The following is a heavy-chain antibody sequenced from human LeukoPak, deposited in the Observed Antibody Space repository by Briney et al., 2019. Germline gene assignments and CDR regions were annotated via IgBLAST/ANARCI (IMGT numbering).Heavy chain of an antibody. J-gene: IGHJ4*02. D-gene: IGHD6-19*01. CDR2: IYYSGST. Sequence: SETLSLTCTVSGGSISSYYWSWIRQPPGKGLEWIGYIYYSGSTNYNPSLKSRVTISVDTSKNQFSLKLSSVTAADTAVYYCARHGYSSGWTFDYWGQGTLATVSS. CDR1: GGSISSYY. V-gene: IGHV4-59*08. CDR3: ARHGYSSGWTFDY.